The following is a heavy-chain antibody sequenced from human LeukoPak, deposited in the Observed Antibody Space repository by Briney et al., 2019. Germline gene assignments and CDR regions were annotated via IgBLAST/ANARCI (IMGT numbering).Heavy chain of an antibody. CDR3: ARSIPYGTTWYGRSDY. Sequence: PGGSLRLSCAASGFPFSSYSMTWVRQAPGKGLEWVAHIKPDGTTKFYVDSVKGRFTISRDNALNSLYLQMNSLRAGDTAIYYCARSIPYGTTWYGRSDYWGQGTLVTVSS. J-gene: IGHJ4*02. CDR1: GFPFSSYS. CDR2: IKPDGTTK. V-gene: IGHV3-7*03. D-gene: IGHD6-13*01.